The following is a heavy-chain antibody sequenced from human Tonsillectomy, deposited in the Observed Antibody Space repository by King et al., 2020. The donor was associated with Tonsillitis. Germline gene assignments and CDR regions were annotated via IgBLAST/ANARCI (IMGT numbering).Heavy chain of an antibody. Sequence: VQLVESGGGVVQPGRSLRLSCAASGFTFSSYAMHWVRQAPGKGLEWVAVISYDGSDKYYADSVKGRFTISRDNSKNTLYLQMNSQRAEDTTVYYCARVRGGNYYYYYGMDVWGQGTTVTVSS. D-gene: IGHD4-23*01. CDR2: ISYDGSDK. CDR3: ARVRGGNYYYYYGMDV. CDR1: GFTFSSYA. V-gene: IGHV3-30-3*01. J-gene: IGHJ6*02.